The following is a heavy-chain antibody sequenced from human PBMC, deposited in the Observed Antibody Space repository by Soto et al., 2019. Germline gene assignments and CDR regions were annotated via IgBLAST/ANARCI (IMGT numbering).Heavy chain of an antibody. D-gene: IGHD3-9*01. CDR3: ASGWSYDILTGFSY. CDR1: SGIYSHYA. V-gene: IGHV1-69*01. CDR2: ITPIFGRA. Sequence: ASVMLCCKATSGIYSHYAITWVPQAKGQGLEWMGGITPIFGRANYAQKFQGRVTITADESTSTAYMELSSLRSEDTAIYYCASGWSYDILTGFSYWGQGTLVTVSS. J-gene: IGHJ4*02.